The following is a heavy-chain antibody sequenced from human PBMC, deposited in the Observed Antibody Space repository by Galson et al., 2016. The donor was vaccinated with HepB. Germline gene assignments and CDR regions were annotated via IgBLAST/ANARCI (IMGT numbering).Heavy chain of an antibody. CDR2: ISGKGGST. CDR1: GFTFSSFA. Sequence: SLRLSCAASGFTFSSFAMTWVRQAPGKGLEWMSGISGKGGSTYYADSVKGRFTVSRDNSKNTLHLHMNSLRVDDKAVYYCANLGSGIFRWYFYRMEVWGQGTTVTVPS. V-gene: IGHV3-23*01. D-gene: IGHD3-10*01. J-gene: IGHJ6*02. CDR3: ANLGSGIFRWYFYRMEV.